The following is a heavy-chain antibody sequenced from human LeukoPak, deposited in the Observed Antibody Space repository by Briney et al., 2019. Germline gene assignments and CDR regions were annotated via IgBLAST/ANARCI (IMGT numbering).Heavy chain of an antibody. J-gene: IGHJ5*02. CDR1: GGSISSGDYY. D-gene: IGHD3-10*01. Sequence: SQTLSFTCTVSGGSISSGDYYWSWIRQPPGKGLEWIGYIYYSGSTYYNPSLKSRVTISVDTSKNQFSLKLSSVTAADTAVYYCARGKSYYGSGSYYPNWFDPWGQGTLVTVSS. CDR3: ARGKSYYGSGSYYPNWFDP. V-gene: IGHV4-30-4*01. CDR2: IYYSGST.